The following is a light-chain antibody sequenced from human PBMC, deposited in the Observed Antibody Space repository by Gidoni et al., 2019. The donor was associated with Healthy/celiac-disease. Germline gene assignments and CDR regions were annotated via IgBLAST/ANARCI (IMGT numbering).Light chain of an antibody. J-gene: IGKJ3*01. CDR2: GAS. Sequence: EIVLTQSPGTLSLSPWERATLSCRASQSVSSSYLAWYQQKPGQAPRLLIYGASSRATGIPDRFSGSGSGTDFTLTISRLVPEDFAVYYCQQYGSAFTFGPGTKVDIK. V-gene: IGKV3-20*01. CDR3: QQYGSAFT. CDR1: QSVSSSY.